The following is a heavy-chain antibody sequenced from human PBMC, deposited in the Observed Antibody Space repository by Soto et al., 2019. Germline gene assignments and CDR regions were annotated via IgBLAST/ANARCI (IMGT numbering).Heavy chain of an antibody. CDR3: ARSGEVIGAAAGTGFDY. J-gene: IGHJ4*02. V-gene: IGHV1-69*02. CDR1: GGTFSSYT. CDR2: IIPILGIA. Sequence: QVQLVQSGAEVKKPVSSVKVSCKASGGTFSSYTISWVRQAPGQGLEWMGRIIPILGIANYAQKFQGRVTITADKSTSTAYIELSSLRSEDTAVYYCARSGEVIGAAAGTGFDYWGQGTLVTVSS. D-gene: IGHD6-13*01.